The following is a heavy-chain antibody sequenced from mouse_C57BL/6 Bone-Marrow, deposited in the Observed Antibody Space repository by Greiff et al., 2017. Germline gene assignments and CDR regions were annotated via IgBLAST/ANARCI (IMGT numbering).Heavy chain of an antibody. CDR1: GYTFTTYP. CDR2: FHPYNDDT. J-gene: IGHJ2*01. CDR3: ARGGNYGGYYFDY. V-gene: IGHV1-47*01. Sequence: VQLQQSGAELVKPGASVKMSCKASGYTFTTYPIEWMKQNHGQSLEWIGNFHPYNDDTKYNEKFKGKATLTVEKSSSTVYFAVSRLTSSGTAVYYCARGGNYGGYYFDYWGQGTTLTVSS. D-gene: IGHD2-1*01.